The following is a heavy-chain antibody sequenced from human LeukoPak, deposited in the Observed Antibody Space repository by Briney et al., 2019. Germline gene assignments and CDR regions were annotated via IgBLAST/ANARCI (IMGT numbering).Heavy chain of an antibody. CDR3: ARTITIFGVVTSGRYFDL. D-gene: IGHD3-3*01. V-gene: IGHV4-39*07. Sequence: PSETLSLTCTVSGGSISSGGYYWSWIRQHPGKGLEWIGSIYYSGSTYYNPPLKSRVTISVDTSKNQFSLKLSSVTAADTAVYYCARTITIFGVVTSGRYFDLWGRGTLVTVSS. J-gene: IGHJ2*01. CDR2: IYYSGST. CDR1: GGSISSGGYY.